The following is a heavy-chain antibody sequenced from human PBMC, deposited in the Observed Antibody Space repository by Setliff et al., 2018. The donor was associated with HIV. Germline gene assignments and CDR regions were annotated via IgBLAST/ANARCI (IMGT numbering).Heavy chain of an antibody. Sequence: ASVKVSCKASGYTFTGYFIHWVRQAPGQGLEWMGRINPNSGGTNYAQKFQGRVTMTRDTSISTAHMELSRLRSDDTAVYYCATKVHCTNGVCLDAFDTWGQGTMVTVSS. V-gene: IGHV1-2*06. CDR3: ATKVHCTNGVCLDAFDT. CDR1: GYTFTGYF. CDR2: INPNSGGT. J-gene: IGHJ3*02. D-gene: IGHD2-8*01.